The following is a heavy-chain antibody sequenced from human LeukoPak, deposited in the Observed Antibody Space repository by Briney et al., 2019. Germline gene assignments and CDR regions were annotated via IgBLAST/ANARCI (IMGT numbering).Heavy chain of an antibody. CDR2: ISGSGGST. CDR3: AKSLLGNYYDSSGYRASAFDI. J-gene: IGHJ3*02. D-gene: IGHD3-22*01. Sequence: GGSLRLSCAASGITFSNYAMSWVRQAPGKGLEWVSAISGSGGSTYYADSVKGRFTISRDNSKNTLYLQMNSLRAEDTAVYYCAKSLLGNYYDSSGYRASAFDIWGQGTMVTVSS. V-gene: IGHV3-23*01. CDR1: GITFSNYA.